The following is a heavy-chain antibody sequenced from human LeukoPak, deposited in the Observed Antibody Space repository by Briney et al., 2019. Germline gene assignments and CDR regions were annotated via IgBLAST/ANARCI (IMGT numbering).Heavy chain of an antibody. CDR2: TYYRFKWYN. J-gene: IGHJ4*02. CDR3: ARDGGSSLSTFDY. CDR1: VDSVSSNIAA. Sequence: SQTLSLTCAISVDSVSSNIAAWNWIRQSPSRGLEWLGSTYYRFKWYNDYVESVNSRIIINPDTSKNHFSLQLNSVTPEDAAVYYCARDGGSSLSTFDYWGQGTLVTVSS. D-gene: IGHD2-15*01. V-gene: IGHV6-1*01.